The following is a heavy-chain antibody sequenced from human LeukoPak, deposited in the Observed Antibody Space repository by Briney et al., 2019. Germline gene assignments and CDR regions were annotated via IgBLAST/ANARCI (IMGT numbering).Heavy chain of an antibody. CDR2: IYSGDNT. D-gene: IGHD1-26*01. CDR3: ARKDVSGYVDY. J-gene: IGHJ4*02. Sequence: GGSLRLPCAASGFTVSSNYMSWVRQAPGKGLEWVSVIYSGDNTYYADSVKGRFTISRDNSKNTLYLQLNSLRVEDTAVYYCARKDVSGYVDYWGQGTLVTVSS. CDR1: GFTVSSNY. V-gene: IGHV3-53*01.